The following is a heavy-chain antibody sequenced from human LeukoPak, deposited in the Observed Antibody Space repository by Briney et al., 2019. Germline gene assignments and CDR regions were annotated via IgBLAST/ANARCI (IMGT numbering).Heavy chain of an antibody. J-gene: IGHJ6*03. D-gene: IGHD2-15*01. Sequence: PSETLSLTCTVSGGSISSGGYYWSWIRQHPGKGLEWIGYIYYSGSTYYNPSLKSRVTISVDTSKNQFPLKLSSVTAADTAVYYCARGGGDGNYYYMDVWGKGTTVTVSS. V-gene: IGHV4-31*03. CDR3: ARGGGDGNYYYMDV. CDR1: GGSISSGGYY. CDR2: IYYSGST.